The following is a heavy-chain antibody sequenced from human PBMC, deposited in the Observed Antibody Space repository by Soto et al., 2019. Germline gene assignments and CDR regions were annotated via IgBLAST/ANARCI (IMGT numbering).Heavy chain of an antibody. CDR3: GSVRPSGYVLS. D-gene: IGHD6-25*01. J-gene: IGHJ5*02. CDR1: GGSLSSYY. CDR2: VYFSGNT. V-gene: IGHV4-59*01. Sequence: SETLSLTCTVSGGSLSSYYWTWIRQSPGKGLEWIGYVYFSGNTNYNPSLKSRVTISIDTSKNQFSLRLASVTAADTAFYYCGSVRPSGYVLSWGQGTLVTVYS.